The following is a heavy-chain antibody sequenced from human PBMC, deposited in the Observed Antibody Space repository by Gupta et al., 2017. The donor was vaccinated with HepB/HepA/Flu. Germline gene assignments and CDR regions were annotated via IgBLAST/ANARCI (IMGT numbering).Heavy chain of an antibody. CDR1: GFTFSSYG. V-gene: IGHV3-30*18. D-gene: IGHD1-26*01. CDR2: ISYDGSNK. Sequence: QVQLVESGGGVVQPGRSLRLSCAASGFTFSSYGMHWVRQAPGKGLEWVAVISYDGSNKYYADSVKGRFTISRDNSKNTLYLQMNSLRAEDTAMYYCAKDHSGRYLYNWFDPWGQGTLVTVSS. CDR3: AKDHSGRYLYNWFDP. J-gene: IGHJ5*02.